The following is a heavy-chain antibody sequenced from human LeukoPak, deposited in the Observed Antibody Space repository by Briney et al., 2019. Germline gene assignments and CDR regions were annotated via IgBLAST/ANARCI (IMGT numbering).Heavy chain of an antibody. CDR2: MNPNSGNT. CDR1: GYTFTSYD. D-gene: IGHD6-19*01. J-gene: IGHJ6*02. Sequence: ASVKVSCKASGYTFTSYDINWVRQATGQGLEWMGWMNPNSGNTGYAQKFQGRVTMTRNTSISTAYMELSSLRSEDTAVYYCARRKASSGWYVFVVENYYYGMDVWGQGTTVTVSS. CDR3: ARRKASSGWYVFVVENYYYGMDV. V-gene: IGHV1-8*01.